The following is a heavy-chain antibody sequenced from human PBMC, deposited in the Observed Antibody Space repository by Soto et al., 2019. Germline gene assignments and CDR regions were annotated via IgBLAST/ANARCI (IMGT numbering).Heavy chain of an antibody. J-gene: IGHJ4*02. CDR2: IGSAGDT. Sequence: GGSLRLSCAASGFTFSSYAVHWVRQPPGKGLEWVSVIGSAGDTYYPGSVKGRFTISRENAKNSLYLQMNSLRAEDTAVYYCARGYLGSFDYWGQGTLVTVSS. CDR1: GFTFSSYA. V-gene: IGHV3-13*01. D-gene: IGHD7-27*01. CDR3: ARGYLGSFDY.